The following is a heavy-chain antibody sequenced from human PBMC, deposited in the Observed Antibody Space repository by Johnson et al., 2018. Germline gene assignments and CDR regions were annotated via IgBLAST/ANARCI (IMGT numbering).Heavy chain of an antibody. V-gene: IGHV3-9*01. J-gene: IGHJ6*04. Sequence: VQLVQSGGGLVQPGRSLRLSCAASGFTFDDYAMHWVRPAPGQGLEWVAGITWASGSKGYADSLKGRFTISRDNAKNSLYLQMDRLRPVDTGLYSCAKDMSFGERGYYQRMDVWGKGTTVTVSS. D-gene: IGHD3-10*01. CDR1: GFTFDDYA. CDR3: AKDMSFGERGYYQRMDV. CDR2: ITWASGSK.